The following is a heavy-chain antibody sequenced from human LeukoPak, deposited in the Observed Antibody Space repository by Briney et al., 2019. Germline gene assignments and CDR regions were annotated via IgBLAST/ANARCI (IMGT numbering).Heavy chain of an antibody. Sequence: SETLSLTCTVSGGSISSGDYYWSWIRQPPGKGLEWIGYIYYSGSTYYNPSLKSRVTISVDTSKNQFSLKLSSVTAADTAVYYCARGGRDGYNQFDYWGQGTLVTVSS. CDR3: ARGGRDGYNQFDY. V-gene: IGHV4-30-4*01. CDR1: GGSISSGDYY. CDR2: IYYSGST. D-gene: IGHD5-24*01. J-gene: IGHJ4*02.